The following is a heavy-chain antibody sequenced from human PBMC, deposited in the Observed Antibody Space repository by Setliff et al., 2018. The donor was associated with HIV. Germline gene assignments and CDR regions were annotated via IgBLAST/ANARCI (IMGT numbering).Heavy chain of an antibody. Sequence: ETLSLTCTVSGGSISSSNYYWGWIRQPPGKGLEWVASVTPDGGDKYYANSMRGRFTISRDNGKNAVYLQMISLTAEDTALYYCVRDLARVIAHWGQGTLVTVSS. J-gene: IGHJ4*02. CDR1: GGSISSSNYY. CDR3: VRDLARVIAH. CDR2: VTPDGGDK. D-gene: IGHD2-21*01. V-gene: IGHV3-7*01.